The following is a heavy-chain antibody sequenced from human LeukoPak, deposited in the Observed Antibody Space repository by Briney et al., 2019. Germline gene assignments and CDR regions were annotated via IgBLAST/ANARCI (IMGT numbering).Heavy chain of an antibody. CDR3: ARESYYYDSSGYYLFDY. CDR2: IYYSGST. CDR1: GGSFSGYY. J-gene: IGHJ4*02. V-gene: IGHV4-34*01. D-gene: IGHD3-22*01. Sequence: PSETLSLTCAVYGGSFSGYYWSWIRQPPGKGLEWIGSIYYSGSTYYNPSLKSRVTISVDTSKNQFSLKLSSVTAADTAVYYCARESYYYDSSGYYLFDYWGQGTLVTVSS.